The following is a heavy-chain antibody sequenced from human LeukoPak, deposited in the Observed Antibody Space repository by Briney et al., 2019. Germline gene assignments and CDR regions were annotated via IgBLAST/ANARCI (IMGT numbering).Heavy chain of an antibody. J-gene: IGHJ4*02. Sequence: GGSLRLSCAASGFTFSSYAMHWVRQAPGKGLEWVAVISYDGSNKYYADSVKGRFTISRDNSKNTLYLQMNSLRAEDTAVYYCAKDVWYYDSSGYPDYWGQGTLVTVSS. CDR1: GFTFSSYA. CDR3: AKDVWYYDSSGYPDY. V-gene: IGHV3-30-3*01. D-gene: IGHD3-22*01. CDR2: ISYDGSNK.